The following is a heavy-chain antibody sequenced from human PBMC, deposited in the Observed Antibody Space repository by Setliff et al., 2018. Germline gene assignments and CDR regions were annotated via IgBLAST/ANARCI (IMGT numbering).Heavy chain of an antibody. CDR1: GYTFTSYG. CDR3: TRGPDSSGYYWIFDY. CDR2: ISA. V-gene: IGHV1-18*01. J-gene: IGHJ4*02. Sequence: ASVKVSCKSSGYTFTSYGINWVRQAPGQGLEWMGWISAYAQKFQGRVTMTTDTSTNTAFMELRSLRSDDTAVYYCTRGPDSSGYYWIFDYWGQGTLVTVSS. D-gene: IGHD3-22*01.